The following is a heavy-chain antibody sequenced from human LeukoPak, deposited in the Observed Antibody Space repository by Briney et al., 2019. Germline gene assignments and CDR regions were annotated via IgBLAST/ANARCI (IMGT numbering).Heavy chain of an antibody. V-gene: IGHV3-23*01. CDR2: ISGSGGST. Sequence: PGGSLRLSCAASGFTFSSYAMTWVRRAPGKGLEWVSGISGSGGSTYYADSVKGRFIISRDNSKNTLYVQMNSLRAEDTAVYYCAKSDYYDSSGYYYGSDYWGQGTLVTVSS. CDR1: GFTFSSYA. CDR3: AKSDYYDSSGYYYGSDY. D-gene: IGHD3-22*01. J-gene: IGHJ4*02.